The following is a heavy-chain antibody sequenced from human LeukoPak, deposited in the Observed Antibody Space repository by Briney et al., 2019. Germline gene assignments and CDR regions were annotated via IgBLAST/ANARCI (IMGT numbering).Heavy chain of an antibody. CDR3: ARGGIAAAGTYFDY. Sequence: GGSLRLSCAASGFTFSSYGMHWVRQAPGKGLEWVAVIWDDGSNKYYADSVKGRFTISRDNSKNTLYLQMNSLRAEDTAVYYCARGGIAAAGTYFDYWGQGTLVTVSS. D-gene: IGHD6-13*01. CDR1: GFTFSSYG. CDR2: IWDDGSNK. J-gene: IGHJ4*02. V-gene: IGHV3-33*01.